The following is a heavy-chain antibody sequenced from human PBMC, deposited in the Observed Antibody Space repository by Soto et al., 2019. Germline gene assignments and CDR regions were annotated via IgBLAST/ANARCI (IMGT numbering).Heavy chain of an antibody. Sequence: ASLKVSCKASGYTFTTYDISWVRQAPGQGLEWMGWISADNGNSNYAQNLQGRVTMTTDTSTSTAYMELRSLRSDDTAVYYCARDVVVVPAAIFPDYYYYGMDVWGQGTTVTVSS. J-gene: IGHJ6*02. V-gene: IGHV1-18*01. CDR1: GYTFTTYD. CDR2: ISADNGNS. CDR3: ARDVVVVPAAIFPDYYYYGMDV. D-gene: IGHD2-2*01.